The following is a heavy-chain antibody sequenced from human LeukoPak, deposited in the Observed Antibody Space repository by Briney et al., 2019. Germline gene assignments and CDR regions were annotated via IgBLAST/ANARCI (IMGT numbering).Heavy chain of an antibody. CDR2: INTNTGNP. CDR1: GYTFTSYA. CDR3: ARDPYSGTYGDTYYYYMDV. D-gene: IGHD1-26*01. Sequence: GASVKVSCKASGYTFTSYAMNWVRQAPGQGLEWMGWINTNTGNPTYAQGFTGRLVFSLDTSVSTAYLQISSLKAEDTAVYYCARDPYSGTYGDTYYYYMDVWGKGTTVTISS. J-gene: IGHJ6*03. V-gene: IGHV7-4-1*02.